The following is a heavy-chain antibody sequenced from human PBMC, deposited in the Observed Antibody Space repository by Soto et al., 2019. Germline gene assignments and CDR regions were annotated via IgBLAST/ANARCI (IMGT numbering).Heavy chain of an antibody. CDR2: VSHDGSDT. D-gene: IGHD6-19*01. CDR3: AKGGRQWLVTSDFNY. V-gene: IGHV3-30*18. CDR1: GFTFSDYA. Sequence: VQLVESGGGVVQPGRSLRLSWAASGFTFSDYAMHWVRQARGKGLEWVAVVSHDGSDTHYADSVKGRFTIPRDRSKNTVSLEMTSLRAEDTAVYYCAKGGRQWLVTSDFNYWGQGALVTVSS. J-gene: IGHJ4*02.